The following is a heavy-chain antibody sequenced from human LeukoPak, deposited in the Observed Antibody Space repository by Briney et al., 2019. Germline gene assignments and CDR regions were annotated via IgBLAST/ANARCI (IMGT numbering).Heavy chain of an antibody. CDR3: ARGSGSYSNR. CDR1: GFTFSSYG. J-gene: IGHJ5*02. D-gene: IGHD1-26*01. Sequence: PGRSLRLSCAASGFTFSSYGMHWVRQAPGKGLEWVAIISYDGSNKYYSDSVKGRFTISRDNSKNTLYLQMNSLRAEDTAVYYCARGSGSYSNRWGQGTLVTVSS. V-gene: IGHV3-30*03. CDR2: ISYDGSNK.